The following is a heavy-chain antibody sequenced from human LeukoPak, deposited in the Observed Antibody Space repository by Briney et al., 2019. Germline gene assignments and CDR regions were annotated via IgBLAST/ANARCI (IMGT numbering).Heavy chain of an antibody. CDR2: INPNSGGT. CDR3: ARDSITGAGIGWDY. V-gene: IGHV1-2*02. D-gene: IGHD6-13*01. Sequence: ASVKVSCKASGYTFTGYYMHWMRQAPGQGLEWMGWINPNSGGTNYAQKFQGRVTMTRDTSISTAYMELSSLRSDDTAVYYCARDSITGAGIGWDYWGQGTLVTVSS. J-gene: IGHJ4*02. CDR1: GYTFTGYY.